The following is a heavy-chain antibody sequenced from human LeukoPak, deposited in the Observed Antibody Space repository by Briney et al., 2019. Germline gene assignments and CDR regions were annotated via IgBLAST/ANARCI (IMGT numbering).Heavy chain of an antibody. J-gene: IGHJ1*01. CDR1: GFTISNNY. V-gene: IGHV3-53*01. CDR3: ARDSAFSSYSN. D-gene: IGHD2-15*01. CDR2: IYSDRST. Sequence: GGSLRLSCTASGFTISNNYMSWVRQAPGKGLEWVSIIYSDRSTYYPESVKGRFTITRDDSKNTLFLQMDSLRVEDTAIYYCARDSAFSSYSNWGQGALDTVSS.